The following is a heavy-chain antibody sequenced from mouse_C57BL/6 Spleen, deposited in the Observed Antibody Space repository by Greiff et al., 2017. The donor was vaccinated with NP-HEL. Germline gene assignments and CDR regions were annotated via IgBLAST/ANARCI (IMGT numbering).Heavy chain of an antibody. V-gene: IGHV1-61*01. D-gene: IGHD1-1*01. J-gene: IGHJ3*01. CDR3: ARRRGYGSSYVFAY. Sequence: QVQLQQPGAELVRPGSSVKLSCKASGYTFTSYWMDWVKQRPGQGLEWIGNIYPSDSETPYNQKFKDKATLTVDKSSSTAYMQLSSLTAEDSAVYYCARRRGYGSSYVFAYWGQGTLVTVSA. CDR2: IYPSDSET. CDR1: GYTFTSYW.